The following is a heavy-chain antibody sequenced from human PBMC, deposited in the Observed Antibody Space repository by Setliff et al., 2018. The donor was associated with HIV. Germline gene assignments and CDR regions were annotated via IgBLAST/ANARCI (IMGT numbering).Heavy chain of an antibody. CDR3: ARIFGDQGYYYGMDV. D-gene: IGHD3-3*01. Sequence: PSETLSLTCTVSGGSISSYYWSWIRQPPGKGLEWIGYIYYSGSTNYNPSLKSRVTTSVDTSKNQFSLELSSVIAADTAVYYCARIFGDQGYYYGMDVWGQGTTVTVSS. V-gene: IGHV4-59*01. J-gene: IGHJ6*02. CDR2: IYYSGST. CDR1: GGSISSYY.